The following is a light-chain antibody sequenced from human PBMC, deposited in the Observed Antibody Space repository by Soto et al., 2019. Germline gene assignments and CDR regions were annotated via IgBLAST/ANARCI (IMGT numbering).Light chain of an antibody. CDR1: QSVSSCY. CDR3: QQYGNSPT. Sequence: DIVLTQSPGTLSLSPGERATLSCRASQSVSSCYVGWYQQTPGQAPMLLIYGASSRATGIPGRFSGSGAGTDFTITISRQADEYVAVYYCQQYGNSPTFGQGTKVEIK. J-gene: IGKJ1*01. V-gene: IGKV3-20*01. CDR2: GAS.